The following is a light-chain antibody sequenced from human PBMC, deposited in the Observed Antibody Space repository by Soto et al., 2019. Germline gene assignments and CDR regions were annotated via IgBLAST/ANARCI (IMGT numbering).Light chain of an antibody. CDR1: QGISSY. CDR2: AAS. J-gene: IGKJ3*01. CDR3: QQLNTYPRVT. Sequence: DIQLTQSPSFLSASVGDRVTITCRASQGISSYLAWYQLKPGKAPKLLIYAASTLQSGVPSRFSGSGSGTEFTLTISSLQPEDFATYYCQQLNTYPRVTFGPGTTVDVK. V-gene: IGKV1-9*01.